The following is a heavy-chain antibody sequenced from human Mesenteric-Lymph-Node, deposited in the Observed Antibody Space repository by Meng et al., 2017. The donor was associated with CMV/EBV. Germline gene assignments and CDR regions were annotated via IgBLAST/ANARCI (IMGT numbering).Heavy chain of an antibody. CDR3: AHSSGIAAAGPFYFDY. CDR2: IYWDDDK. D-gene: IGHD6-13*01. V-gene: IGHV2-5*02. J-gene: IGHJ4*02. CDR1: GFSLSTSAVG. Sequence: QNTLKESGPTLVKPTQTLTLPCTFSGFSLSTSAVGVGWIRQPPGKARGWVALIYWDDDKRYSPSLKGRLTITKDTSKNQVVLTMTHMDPVDTATYYCAHSSGIAAAGPFYFDYWGQGTLVTVSS.